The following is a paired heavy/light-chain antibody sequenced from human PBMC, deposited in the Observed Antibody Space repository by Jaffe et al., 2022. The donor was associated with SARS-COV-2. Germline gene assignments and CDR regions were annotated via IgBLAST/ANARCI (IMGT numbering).Heavy chain of an antibody. D-gene: IGHD6-6*01. J-gene: IGHJ6*02. V-gene: IGHV4-39*03. Sequence: QLQVQESGPGLVKPSETLSLTCTVSGGSITNTSYYWGWIRQPPGKGLEWIGSVYYGGTTFYNPSLKSRVTISVDTSNNQFSLKLRSVTAADTAMYNCRGLAARRGWGVSTLGGYHMDVWGQGTTVTVSS. CDR3: RGLAARRGWGVSTLGGYHMDV. CDR2: VYYGGTT. CDR1: GGSITNTSYY.
Light chain of an antibody. J-gene: IGKJ5*01. CDR2: DAS. V-gene: IGKV1-33*01. CDR1: QDISKY. Sequence: DIQMTQSPSSLSASVGDRVTITCQASQDISKYLNWYQRKPGKAPKLLIYDASNLETGVPSRFSGRGSGTDFTLSISSLQPEDIATYYCQQYDTLPAITFGQGTRLEIK. CDR3: QQYDTLPAIT.